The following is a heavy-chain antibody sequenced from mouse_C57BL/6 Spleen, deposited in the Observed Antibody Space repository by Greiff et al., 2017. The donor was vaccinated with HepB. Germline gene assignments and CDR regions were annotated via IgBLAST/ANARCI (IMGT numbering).Heavy chain of an antibody. J-gene: IGHJ3*01. CDR3: APAYDYTWFAY. Sequence: EVQLQQSGPELVKPGASVKISCKASGYTFTDYYMNWVKQSHGKSLEWIGDINPNNGGTSYNQKFKGKATLTVDKSSSTAYMELRSLTSEDSAVYYCAPAYDYTWFAYWGQGTLVTVSA. CDR2: INPNNGGT. V-gene: IGHV1-26*01. CDR1: GYTFTDYY. D-gene: IGHD2-4*01.